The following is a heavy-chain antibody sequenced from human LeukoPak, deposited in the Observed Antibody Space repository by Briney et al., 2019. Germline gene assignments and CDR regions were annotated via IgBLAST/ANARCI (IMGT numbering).Heavy chain of an antibody. CDR1: GFTFNIYA. Sequence: GGSLRLSCAASGFTFNIYAMCWVRQAPGKGLEWVSDISHSGDNTYYADSVKGRFTISRDNSKNTLYLQMNSLRAEDTAVYYCAKDRSIGYSSSSPFDYWGQGTLVTVSS. V-gene: IGHV3-23*01. CDR2: ISHSGDNT. D-gene: IGHD6-6*01. J-gene: IGHJ4*02. CDR3: AKDRSIGYSSSSPFDY.